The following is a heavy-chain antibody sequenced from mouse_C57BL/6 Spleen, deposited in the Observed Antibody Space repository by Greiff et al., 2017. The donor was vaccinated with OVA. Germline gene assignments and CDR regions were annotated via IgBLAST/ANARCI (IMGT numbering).Heavy chain of an antibody. Sequence: QVQLKESGPELVKPGASVKISCKASGYAFSSSWMNWVKQRPGKGLEWIGRIYPGDGDTNYNGKFKGKATLTADKSSSTAYMQLSSLTSEDSAVYFCARWGYDLDYWGQGTTLTVSS. V-gene: IGHV1-82*01. J-gene: IGHJ2*01. CDR1: GYAFSSSW. CDR2: IYPGDGDT. CDR3: ARWGYDLDY. D-gene: IGHD2-2*01.